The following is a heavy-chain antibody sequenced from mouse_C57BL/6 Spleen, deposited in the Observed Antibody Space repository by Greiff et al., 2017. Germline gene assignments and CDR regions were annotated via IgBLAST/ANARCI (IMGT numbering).Heavy chain of an antibody. CDR1: GYAFSSSW. CDR2: IYPGDGDT. Sequence: VQLQQSGPELVKPGASVKISCKASGYAFSSSWMNWVKQRPGKGLEWIGRIYPGDGDTNNNGKFKGKATLTADKSSSTAYMQLSSLTSEDSAVYFCARGGQGFAYWGQGTLVTVSA. J-gene: IGHJ3*01. D-gene: IGHD3-3*01. CDR3: ARGGQGFAY. V-gene: IGHV1-82*01.